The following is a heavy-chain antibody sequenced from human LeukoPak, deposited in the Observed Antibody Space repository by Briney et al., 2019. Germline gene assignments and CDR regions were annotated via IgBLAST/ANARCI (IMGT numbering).Heavy chain of an antibody. V-gene: IGHV1-69*04. Sequence: ASVKVSCKASGGTFSSYAISWVRQAPGQGFEWMGRIIPILGIANYAQKFQGRVTITADKSTSTAYMELSSLRSEDTAVYYCARDLAADGGGAFDIWGQGTMVTVSS. CDR3: ARDLAADGGGAFDI. J-gene: IGHJ3*02. CDR2: IIPILGIA. CDR1: GGTFSSYA. D-gene: IGHD4-23*01.